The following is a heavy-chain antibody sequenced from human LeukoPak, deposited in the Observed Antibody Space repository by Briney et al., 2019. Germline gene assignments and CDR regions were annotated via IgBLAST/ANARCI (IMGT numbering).Heavy chain of an antibody. CDR1: GYTFTSYY. V-gene: IGHV1-46*01. Sequence: GASVKVSCKASGYTFTSYYMHWVRQAPGQGLEWMGIINPSGGSTSYAQKFQGRVTITRDTSASTAYMELSSLRSEDTAVYYCAREVPAATNWFDPWGQGTLVTVSS. CDR3: AREVPAATNWFDP. CDR2: INPSGGST. D-gene: IGHD2-2*01. J-gene: IGHJ5*02.